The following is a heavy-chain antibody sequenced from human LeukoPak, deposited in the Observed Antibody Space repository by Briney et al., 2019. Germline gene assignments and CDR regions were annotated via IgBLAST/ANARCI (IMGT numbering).Heavy chain of an antibody. CDR3: ARERYCSSTSCSNWFDP. CDR2: IYYSGST. CDR1: GGSISSGGYY. Sequence: SETLSLTCTVSGGSISSGGYYWSWIRQHPGKGLEWIGYIYYSGSTYYNPSLKSRVTISVDTSKNQFSLKLSSVTAVDTAVYYCARERYCSSTSCSNWFDPWGQGTLVTVSS. J-gene: IGHJ5*02. V-gene: IGHV4-31*03. D-gene: IGHD2-2*01.